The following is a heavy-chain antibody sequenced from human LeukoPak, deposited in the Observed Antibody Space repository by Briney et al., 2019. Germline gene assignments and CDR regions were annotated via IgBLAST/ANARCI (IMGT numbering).Heavy chain of an antibody. D-gene: IGHD1-1*01. CDR1: GFTVSSSY. V-gene: IGHV3-53*01. Sequence: GGSLRLSCAASGFTVSSSYMSWVRQAPGKGLEWVSITYTDVNTNYADSVEGRFTIPRDNSQNTLSLQMSSLRAEDTAVYYCARKNDLFNAAFDIWGQGTVVTVSS. J-gene: IGHJ3*02. CDR2: TYTDVNT. CDR3: ARKNDLFNAAFDI.